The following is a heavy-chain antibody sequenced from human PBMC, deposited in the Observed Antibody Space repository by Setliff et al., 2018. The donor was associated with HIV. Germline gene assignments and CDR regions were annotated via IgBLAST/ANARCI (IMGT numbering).Heavy chain of an antibody. CDR1: GGSFSGYY. D-gene: IGHD3-22*01. Sequence: PSETLSLTCDVYGGSFSGYYWSWIRQPPGKGLEWIGKINHSGSTNYNPSLKSRVTISVDTSKNQFSLKLGSVTAADTAVYYCARVGYYDTSFDYWGQGTQVTVSS. V-gene: IGHV4-34*01. J-gene: IGHJ4*02. CDR2: INHSGST. CDR3: ARVGYYDTSFDY.